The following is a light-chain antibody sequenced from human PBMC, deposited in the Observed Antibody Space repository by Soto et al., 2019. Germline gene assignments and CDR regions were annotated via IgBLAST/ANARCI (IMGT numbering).Light chain of an antibody. Sequence: EIVLTQSPATLSLSPGERATLSCRASQSVTKYLALYQQKPGQAPRLLIYDTSNRATGIPARFSGSGSGTDFTLTISSLESEDSGIYYCQQRYNWLTFGGGTKVEIK. J-gene: IGKJ4*01. V-gene: IGKV3-11*01. CDR2: DTS. CDR3: QQRYNWLT. CDR1: QSVTKY.